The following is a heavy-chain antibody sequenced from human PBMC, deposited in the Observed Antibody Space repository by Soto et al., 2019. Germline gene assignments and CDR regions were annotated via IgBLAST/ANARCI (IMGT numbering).Heavy chain of an antibody. CDR2: ITSNSGSI. D-gene: IGHD2-2*02. Sequence: EVQLVESGGGLVQPGRSLRLSCAASGFTFDDYAMHWVRQAPGKGLEWVSGITSNSGSIGYADSVKGRFTISRDNAKNSLYLQMNSLRAEDTAMYYCAKVGAKLAIPGYLHYWGQGTLVTVSS. J-gene: IGHJ4*02. CDR3: AKVGAKLAIPGYLHY. CDR1: GFTFDDYA. V-gene: IGHV3-9*01.